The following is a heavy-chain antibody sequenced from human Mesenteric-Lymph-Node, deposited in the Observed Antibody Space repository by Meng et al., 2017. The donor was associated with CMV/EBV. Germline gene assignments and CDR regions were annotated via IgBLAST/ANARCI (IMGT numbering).Heavy chain of an antibody. J-gene: IGHJ6*02. CDR2: MNPNSGNT. D-gene: IGHD3-3*01. V-gene: IGHV1-8*01. Sequence: ASVKVSCKASGYTFTSYDINWVRQATGQGLEWMGWMNPNSGNTGYAQKFQGRVTMTRNTSISTAYMELSSLRSEDTAVYYCASLYDFWSGPPSMDVWGQGTTVTVSS. CDR1: GYTFTSYD. CDR3: ASLYDFWSGPPSMDV.